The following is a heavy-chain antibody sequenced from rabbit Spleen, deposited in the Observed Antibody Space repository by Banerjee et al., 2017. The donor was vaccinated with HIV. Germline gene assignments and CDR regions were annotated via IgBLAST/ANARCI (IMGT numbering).Heavy chain of an antibody. CDR1: GFDFSSYG. Sequence: QQLVESGGGLVKPGGSLKLSCKASGFDFSSYGVSWVRQAPGKGLEWIGYIDPIFGRTYYASWVNGRFTISSHNAQNTLYLQLNSLTAADTATYFCVRDLGYDDYSEKGYFNLWGQGTLVTVS. CDR2: IDPIFGRT. CDR3: VRDLGYDDYSEKGYFNL. J-gene: IGHJ4*01. V-gene: IGHV1S7*01. D-gene: IGHD2-1*01.